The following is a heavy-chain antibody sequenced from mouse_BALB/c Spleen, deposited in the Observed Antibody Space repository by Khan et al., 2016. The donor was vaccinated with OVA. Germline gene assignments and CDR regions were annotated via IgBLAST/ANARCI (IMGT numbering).Heavy chain of an antibody. J-gene: IGHJ3*01. CDR3: SRSCYGFGAY. D-gene: IGHD1-2*01. Sequence: QVQLQQSGAELVRPGTSVKVSCKASGYAFTNYLIEWVKQRPGQGLEWIGVINPGSGGTNYNEKFKDKATLTADKSSSTAYMQLSSLTSDDSAVYFCSRSCYGFGAYRGPGTLVTVSA. CDR1: GYAFTNYL. V-gene: IGHV1-54*01. CDR2: INPGSGGT.